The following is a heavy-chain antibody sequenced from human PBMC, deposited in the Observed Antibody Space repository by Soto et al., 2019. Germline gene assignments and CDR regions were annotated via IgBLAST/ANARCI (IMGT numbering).Heavy chain of an antibody. D-gene: IGHD2-15*01. CDR1: GGTFSSYA. J-gene: IGHJ6*02. V-gene: IGHV1-69*01. Sequence: QVQLVQSGAEVKKPGSSVKVSCKASGGTFSSYAISWVRQAPGQGLEWMGGIIPIFGTANYAQKFQGRVTITADESTSTAYMELSSLRSEDTAVYYCASSSCSGGSCPPSYYYYGMDVWGQGTTVTVSS. CDR2: IIPIFGTA. CDR3: ASSSCSGGSCPPSYYYYGMDV.